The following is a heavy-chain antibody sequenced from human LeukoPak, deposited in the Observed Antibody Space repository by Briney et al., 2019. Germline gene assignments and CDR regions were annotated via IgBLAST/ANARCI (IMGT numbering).Heavy chain of an antibody. CDR2: ITPNSGGT. J-gene: IGHJ6*03. D-gene: IGHD3-10*01. Sequence: ASVKVSCKASGYTFTIYDTNWVRPAPGQGLEWMGWITPNSGGTNYAQRFQGRVTMTRDTSISTAYMELSRLRSDDTAVYYCAREAYDSGSFRTDYYYMDVWGKGTTVTISS. V-gene: IGHV1-2*02. CDR3: AREAYDSGSFRTDYYYMDV. CDR1: GYTFTIYD.